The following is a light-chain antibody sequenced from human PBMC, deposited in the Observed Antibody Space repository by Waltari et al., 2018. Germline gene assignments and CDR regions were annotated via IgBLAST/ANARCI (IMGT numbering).Light chain of an antibody. CDR3: SSYTSSSTLDVV. J-gene: IGLJ2*01. CDR1: SSDVGCYNS. Sequence: QSALTQPASVSGSPGQSITISCTGTSSDVGCYNSVSWYQQHPGKAPKLMIYEVSNRPSGVSNRFSGSKSGNTASLTISGLQAEDEADYYCSSYTSSSTLDVVFGGGTKLTVL. CDR2: EVS. V-gene: IGLV2-14*01.